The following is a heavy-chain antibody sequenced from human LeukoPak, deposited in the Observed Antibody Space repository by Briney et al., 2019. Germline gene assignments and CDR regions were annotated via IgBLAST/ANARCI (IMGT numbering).Heavy chain of an antibody. CDR3: ATITRYHSDGYSSRGYNDY. CDR1: GYTFTGYN. CDR2: INPNSGGT. V-gene: IGHV1-2*02. D-gene: IGHD5-24*01. Sequence: ASVKVSCKASGYTFTGYNMHWVRQAPGQGLEWMGWINPNSGGTNYAQKFQGRVTMTRDTSITTAYMELSSLTSDDTAVYYCATITRYHSDGYSSRGYNDYWGQGTLVPVSS. J-gene: IGHJ4*02.